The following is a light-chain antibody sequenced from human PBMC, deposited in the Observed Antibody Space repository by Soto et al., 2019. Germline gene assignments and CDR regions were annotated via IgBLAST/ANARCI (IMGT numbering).Light chain of an antibody. V-gene: IGLV2-23*01. J-gene: IGLJ2*01. Sequence: QSALTQPASVSGSPGQSITISCTGTSSDVGSYNLVSWYQQHPGKAPKLMIYGGSKRPSGVSNRFSGSKSGNTASLTISGLQAEDDADYYCCSYAGSSTLVVFGGGTKLTVL. CDR3: CSYAGSSTLVV. CDR2: GGS. CDR1: SSDVGSYNL.